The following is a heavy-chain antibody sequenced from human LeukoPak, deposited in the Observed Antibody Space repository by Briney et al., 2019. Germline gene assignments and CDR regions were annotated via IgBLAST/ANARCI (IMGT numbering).Heavy chain of an antibody. D-gene: IGHD4-17*01. Sequence: GASVKVSCRASGYTFTGYYMHWVRQAPGQGLEWMGWINPNSGGTNYAQKFQGRVTMTRDTSISTAYMELSSLRSEDTAVYYCARGRRNYGDYEIDYWGQGTLVTVSS. J-gene: IGHJ4*02. CDR1: GYTFTGYY. CDR3: ARGRRNYGDYEIDY. V-gene: IGHV1-2*02. CDR2: INPNSGGT.